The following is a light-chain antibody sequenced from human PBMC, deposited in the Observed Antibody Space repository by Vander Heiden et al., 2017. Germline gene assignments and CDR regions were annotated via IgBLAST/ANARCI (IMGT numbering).Light chain of an antibody. CDR3: QQSYSNLLT. Sequence: DIQMTQSPSSLSASVGDRVTITCRASQSISSYLNWYQQKPGKAPKLLIYAASSLQSGVPSRFSGSGSGTDFTLTISRLQPEDFATYYFQQSYSNLLTFGGGTKVXIK. V-gene: IGKV1-39*01. J-gene: IGKJ4*01. CDR1: QSISSY. CDR2: AAS.